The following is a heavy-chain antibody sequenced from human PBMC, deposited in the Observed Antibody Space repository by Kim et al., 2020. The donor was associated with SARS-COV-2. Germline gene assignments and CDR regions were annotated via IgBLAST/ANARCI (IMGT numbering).Heavy chain of an antibody. J-gene: IGHJ6*02. Sequence: YYVDTVKVRITISRDNSTNTLYLQRNSLRAEDTAVYYCARIGDDYGMDVWGQGTTVTVSS. CDR3: ARIGDDYGMDV. V-gene: IGHV3-30*01.